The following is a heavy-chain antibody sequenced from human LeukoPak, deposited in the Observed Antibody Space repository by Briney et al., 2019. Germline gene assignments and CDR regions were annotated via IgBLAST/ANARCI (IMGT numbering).Heavy chain of an antibody. Sequence: PSETLSLTCTVSGGSINNYYWSWIRQPPGRGLEWIGSLYYSGSTNYNPSLRSRVTISVDTSKNQFSLKVTSVTAADTAVYFCAKDSTIGGYYFDYWGQGTLVTVSS. V-gene: IGHV4-59*01. CDR1: GGSINNYY. D-gene: IGHD3-10*01. J-gene: IGHJ4*02. CDR3: AKDSTIGGYYFDY. CDR2: LYYSGST.